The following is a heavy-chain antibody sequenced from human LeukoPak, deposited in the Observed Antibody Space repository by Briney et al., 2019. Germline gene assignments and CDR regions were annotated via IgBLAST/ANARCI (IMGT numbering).Heavy chain of an antibody. V-gene: IGHV3-74*01. CDR3: VRDWGYDSSGYWQKYFDT. CDR1: GFTFTTFW. J-gene: IGHJ4*02. CDR2: INHDGSNT. D-gene: IGHD3-22*01. Sequence: PGGSLRLSCATSGFTFTTFWMHWVRQAPGKGLVWVSRINHDGSNTNYADSVKGRFTISRDNAKNTVYLQVNSLRAEDTAVYYCVRDWGYDSSGYWQKYFDTWGQGTLVTVSS.